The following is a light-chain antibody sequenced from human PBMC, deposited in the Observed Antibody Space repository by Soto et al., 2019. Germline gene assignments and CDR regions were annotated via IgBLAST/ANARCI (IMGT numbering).Light chain of an antibody. Sequence: EIVMTQSPATLSVSPGERATLSCRASQSVSSNLAWYQQKPGQAPRLLIYGASTRATGIPARFSGSGSGTEFTLTISSLQSEDFAVYYCQQYNNWPLTFGXX. CDR3: QQYNNWPLT. CDR1: QSVSSN. J-gene: IGKJ4*01. V-gene: IGKV3-15*01. CDR2: GAS.